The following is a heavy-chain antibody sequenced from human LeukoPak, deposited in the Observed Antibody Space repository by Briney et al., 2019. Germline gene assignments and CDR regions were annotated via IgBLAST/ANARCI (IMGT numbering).Heavy chain of an antibody. CDR1: GGTFSNYA. CDR3: AKDDGSATMGFDS. J-gene: IGHJ5*01. Sequence: SAKVSCKASGGTFSNYAFSWVRQAPGQGLEWMGGIIPIFRTTNYAEQFQGRVTITTDESTSTAYLDLSSLRSEDTAVYYCAKDDGSATMGFDSWGQGTLVSVSS. V-gene: IGHV1-69*05. D-gene: IGHD1-26*01. CDR2: IIPIFRTT.